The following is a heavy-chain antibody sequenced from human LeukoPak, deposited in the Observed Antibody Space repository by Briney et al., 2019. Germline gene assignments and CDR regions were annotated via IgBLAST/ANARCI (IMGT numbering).Heavy chain of an antibody. V-gene: IGHV4-39*07. J-gene: IGHJ4*02. CDR3: ARGTYPDPFDY. Sequence: SETLSLTCTVSGGSISSSSYYWGWIRQPPGKGLEWIGSIYYSGSTYYNPSLKSRVTISVDTSKNQFSLKLSSVTAADTAVYYCARGTYPDPFDYWGQGTLVTVSS. D-gene: IGHD1-14*01. CDR2: IYYSGST. CDR1: GGSISSSSYY.